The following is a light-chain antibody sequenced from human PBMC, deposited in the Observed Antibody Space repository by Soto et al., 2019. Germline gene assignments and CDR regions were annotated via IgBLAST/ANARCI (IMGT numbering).Light chain of an antibody. Sequence: EVVMTQSPGTLSLSAGERATVSCRASQSISSDLAWYQQKPGQAPRLLIYGASTRATDIPARFSGGGSGTEFTLTLSSLQSEDSAIYYCQQYHDWPPITFGPGTKVHIK. CDR2: GAS. J-gene: IGKJ3*01. V-gene: IGKV3-15*01. CDR3: QQYHDWPPIT. CDR1: QSISSD.